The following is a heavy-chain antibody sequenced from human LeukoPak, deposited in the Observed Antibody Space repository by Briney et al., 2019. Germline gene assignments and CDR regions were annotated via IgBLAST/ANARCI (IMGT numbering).Heavy chain of an antibody. V-gene: IGHV3-9*01. CDR3: AKDRYSGSYLGSGAFDI. J-gene: IGHJ3*02. Sequence: PGGSLRLSCAASGFTFDDYAMHWVRQAPGKGLEWVSGISWNSGSIGYADSVKGRFTISRDNAKNSLYLQMNSLRAEDTALYYCAKDRYSGSYLGSGAFDIWGQGTMVTVSS. CDR1: GFTFDDYA. CDR2: ISWNSGSI. D-gene: IGHD1-26*01.